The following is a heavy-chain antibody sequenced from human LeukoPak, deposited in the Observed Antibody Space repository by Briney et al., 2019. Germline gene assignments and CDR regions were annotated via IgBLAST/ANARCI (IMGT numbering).Heavy chain of an antibody. CDR3: AREMTTVTAGPFDY. V-gene: IGHV1-18*01. CDR1: GYPFRNYD. Sequence: ASVKVSCKTSGYPFRNYDISWVRQAPGQGLEWMGWISAYNGNTNYAQKLQGRVTMTTDTSTSTAYMELRSLRSGDTAVYYCAREMTTVTAGPFDYWGQGTLVTVSS. J-gene: IGHJ4*02. D-gene: IGHD4-17*01. CDR2: ISAYNGNT.